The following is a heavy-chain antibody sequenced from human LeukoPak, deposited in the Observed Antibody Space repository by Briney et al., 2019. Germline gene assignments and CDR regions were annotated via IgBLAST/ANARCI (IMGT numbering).Heavy chain of an antibody. V-gene: IGHV1-18*01. J-gene: IGHJ6*03. CDR1: GGTFTSYG. CDR2: ISAYNGNT. Sequence: GASVKVSCKASGGTFTSYGISWVRQAPGQGLEWMGWISAYNGNTNYAQKLQGRVTMTTDTSTSTAYMELRSLRSDDTAVYYCARDLSGYDHYYYYYYMDVWGKGTTVTISS. CDR3: ARDLSGYDHYYYYYYMDV. D-gene: IGHD5-12*01.